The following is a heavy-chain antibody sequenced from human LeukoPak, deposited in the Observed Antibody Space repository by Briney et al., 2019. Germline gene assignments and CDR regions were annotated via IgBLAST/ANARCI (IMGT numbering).Heavy chain of an antibody. D-gene: IGHD4/OR15-4a*01. Sequence: NPSETLSLTCTVSGASISSSSYYWGWISQPPGKGLEWIGSIYYSGSTYYNPSLKSRVTISVDTSKNQFSLKLSSVTAADTAVYYCARSNYASYYYMDVWGKGTTVTVSS. V-gene: IGHV4-39*01. CDR3: ARSNYASYYYMDV. J-gene: IGHJ6*03. CDR2: IYYSGST. CDR1: GASISSSSYY.